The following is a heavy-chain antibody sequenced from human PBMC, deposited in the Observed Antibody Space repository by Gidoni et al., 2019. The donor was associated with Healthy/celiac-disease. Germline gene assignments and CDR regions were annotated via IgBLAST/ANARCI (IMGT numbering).Heavy chain of an antibody. CDR3: AHMWSRDSGSYYDVGYYYYGMDV. J-gene: IGHJ6*02. Sequence: QITLKESGPTLVKPTQTPTLTCPFSGFSLSTSGVGVGWIRQPPGKALEWLALIYWDDDKRYSPSLKSRLTITKDTSKNQVVLTMTNMDPVDTATYYCAHMWSRDSGSYYDVGYYYYGMDVWGQGTTVTVSS. D-gene: IGHD1-26*01. V-gene: IGHV2-5*02. CDR1: GFSLSTSGVG. CDR2: IYWDDDK.